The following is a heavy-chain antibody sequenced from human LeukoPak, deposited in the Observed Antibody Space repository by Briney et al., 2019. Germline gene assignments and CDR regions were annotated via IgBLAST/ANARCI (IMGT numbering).Heavy chain of an antibody. D-gene: IGHD6-13*01. CDR3: ARAVETGTVDY. Sequence: PGGSLRLSCAASGFTFRNYWMSWVRQAPGKGLGWVANINQDESETYYVDSMKGRFTISRDNAKNSLYLQMNSPRAEDTAIYYCARAVETGTVDYWGQGTLVTVSS. V-gene: IGHV3-7*03. CDR1: GFTFRNYW. J-gene: IGHJ4*02. CDR2: INQDESET.